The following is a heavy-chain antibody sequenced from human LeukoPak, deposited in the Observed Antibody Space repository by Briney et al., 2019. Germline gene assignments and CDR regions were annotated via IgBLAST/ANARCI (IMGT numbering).Heavy chain of an antibody. V-gene: IGHV3-7*01. Sequence: GGSLRLSCAASGFTFSNYWMSWVRQAPGKGLEWVANIKQDGSEAYSADSVKGRFTFSRDNAKNSLDLQMDSLRVEDTAVYYCARRVAVIPLGYHLDYWGQGTLVTVSS. CDR2: IKQDGSEA. CDR1: GFTFSNYW. D-gene: IGHD2-21*01. CDR3: ARRVAVIPLGYHLDY. J-gene: IGHJ4*02.